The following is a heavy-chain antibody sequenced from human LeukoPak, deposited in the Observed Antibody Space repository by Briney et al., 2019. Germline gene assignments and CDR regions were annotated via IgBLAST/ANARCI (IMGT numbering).Heavy chain of an antibody. D-gene: IGHD3-3*01. Sequence: ASVKVSCKASGYTFTGYYMHWVRQAPGQGLEWMGWINPNSGGTNYAQKFQGWVTMTRDTSISTAYMELSRLRSDDTAVYYCARGWYDFWSGYSWAYYYYMDVWGKGTTVTVSS. CDR3: ARGWYDFWSGYSWAYYYYMDV. CDR1: GYTFTGYY. J-gene: IGHJ6*03. V-gene: IGHV1-2*04. CDR2: INPNSGGT.